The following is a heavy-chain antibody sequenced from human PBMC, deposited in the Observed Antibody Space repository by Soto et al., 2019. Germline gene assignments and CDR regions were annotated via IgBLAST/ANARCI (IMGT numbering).Heavy chain of an antibody. CDR3: ARSPSVLRYFDWLVDYYYGMDV. CDR1: GGSIDSHY. Sequence: SETLSLTCPVSGGSIDSHYWYWIRQPAGKGLEWIGRIHTSGSTKFNPSLKSRVTMSVDTSKNQFSLKLSSVTAADTAVYYCARSPSVLRYFDWLVDYYYGMDVWGQGTTVTVSS. CDR2: IHTSGST. V-gene: IGHV4-4*07. J-gene: IGHJ6*02. D-gene: IGHD3-9*01.